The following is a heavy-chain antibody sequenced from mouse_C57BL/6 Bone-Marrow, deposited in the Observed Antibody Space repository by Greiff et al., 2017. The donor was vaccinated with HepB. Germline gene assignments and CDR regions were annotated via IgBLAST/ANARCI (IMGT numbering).Heavy chain of an antibody. V-gene: IGHV1-61*01. Sequence: QVHVKQSGAELVRPGSSVKLSCKASGYTFTSYWMDWVKQRPGQGLEWIGNIYPSDSETHYNQKFKDKATLTVDKSSSTTYMQLSSLTSEDSAVYSSARHIDYYGSRDYWGQGTTLTVSS. CDR1: GYTFTSYW. J-gene: IGHJ2*01. CDR2: IYPSDSET. D-gene: IGHD1-1*01. CDR3: ARHIDYYGSRDY.